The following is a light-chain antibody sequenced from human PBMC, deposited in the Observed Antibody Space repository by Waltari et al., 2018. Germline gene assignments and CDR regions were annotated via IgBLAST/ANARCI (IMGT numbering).Light chain of an antibody. J-gene: IGKJ1*01. V-gene: IGKV1-12*01. CDR2: AAS. CDR1: QDISSA. Sequence: DVQMTQSPSSVSASVGDRVTITCRASQDISSALAWYQQKPGKAPNLLIYAASTRHAGVPSRFRGSGSGTDFTLTIFSLQPEDFATYFCQQGDSVPPTFGQGTTVEIK. CDR3: QQGDSVPPT.